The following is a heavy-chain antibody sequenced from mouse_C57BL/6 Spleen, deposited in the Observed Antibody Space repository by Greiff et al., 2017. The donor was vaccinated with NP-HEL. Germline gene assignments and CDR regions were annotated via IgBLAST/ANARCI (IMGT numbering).Heavy chain of an antibody. J-gene: IGHJ4*01. Sequence: VQLQQSGAELVRPGASVTLSCKASGYTFTDYEMHWVKQTPVHGLEWIGAIDPETGGTAYNQKFKGKAILTADKSSSTAYMELRSLTSEDSAVYYCTRQLGRSYAMDYWGQGTSVTVSS. CDR3: TRQLGRSYAMDY. D-gene: IGHD4-1*02. CDR1: GYTFTDYE. V-gene: IGHV1-15*01. CDR2: IDPETGGT.